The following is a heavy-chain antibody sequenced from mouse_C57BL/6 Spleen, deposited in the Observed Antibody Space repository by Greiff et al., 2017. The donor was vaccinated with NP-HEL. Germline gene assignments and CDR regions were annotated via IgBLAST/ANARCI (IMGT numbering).Heavy chain of an antibody. V-gene: IGHV1-52*01. J-gene: IGHJ2*01. CDR1: GYTFTSYW. CDR3: AREGVITTVVASFDY. CDR2: IDPSDSET. Sequence: QVQLQQSGAELVRPGSSVKLSCKASGYTFTSYWMHWVKQRPIQGLEWIGNIDPSDSETHYNQKFKDKATLTVDKSSSTAYMQLSSLTSEDSAVYYCAREGVITTVVASFDYWGQGTTLTVSS. D-gene: IGHD1-1*01.